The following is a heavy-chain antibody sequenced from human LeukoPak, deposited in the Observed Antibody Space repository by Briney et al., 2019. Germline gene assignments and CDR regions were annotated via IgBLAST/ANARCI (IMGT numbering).Heavy chain of an antibody. J-gene: IGHJ4*02. Sequence: PGGSLRLSCAASGFTFSSYSMNWVRQAPGKGLGWVSPISSSSSYIYYADSVKGRFTISRDNAKNSLYLQMNSLRAEDTAVYYCARVARRYCSGGSCYSDYWGQGTLVTVSS. D-gene: IGHD2-15*01. CDR1: GFTFSSYS. V-gene: IGHV3-21*01. CDR3: ARVARRYCSGGSCYSDY. CDR2: ISSSSSYI.